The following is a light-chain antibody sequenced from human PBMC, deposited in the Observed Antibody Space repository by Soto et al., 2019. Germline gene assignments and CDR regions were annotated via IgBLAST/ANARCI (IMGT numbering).Light chain of an antibody. CDR3: QQRSNWPLT. J-gene: IGKJ4*01. CDR2: DAS. V-gene: IGKV3-11*01. Sequence: EIVLTQPPAPLSLSPGERATLSCRASQSVSSYLAWYQQKPGQAPRLLIYDASNRATGIPARFSGSGSGTDFTLTISSLEPEDFAVYYCQQRSNWPLTFGGGTKVEIK. CDR1: QSVSSY.